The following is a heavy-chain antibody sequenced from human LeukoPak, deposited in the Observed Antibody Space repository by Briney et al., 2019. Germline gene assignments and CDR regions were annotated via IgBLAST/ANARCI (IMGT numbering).Heavy chain of an antibody. J-gene: IGHJ3*02. CDR1: GYTFTSYY. D-gene: IGHD1-26*01. Sequence: ASVKVSCKASGYTFTSYYMHWVRQAPGQGLEWMGIINPSGGSTSYAQKFQGRVTMTRDTSTSTVYMELSSLRSEDTAVYYCARDPDSGSYYGGPFDSWGQGTMVTVSS. CDR2: INPSGGST. V-gene: IGHV1-46*01. CDR3: ARDPDSGSYYGGPFDS.